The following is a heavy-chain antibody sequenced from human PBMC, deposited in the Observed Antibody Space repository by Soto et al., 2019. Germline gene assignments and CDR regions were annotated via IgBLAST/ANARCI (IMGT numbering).Heavy chain of an antibody. D-gene: IGHD3-10*01. CDR1: GYTFTSYG. V-gene: IGHV1-18*01. Sequence: QVQLVQSGAEVKKPGASVKVSCKASGYTFTSYGISWVRQAPGQGLEWMGWISAYNGNTNYAQKLQGRVTMTTDTTTSTAYMELRSLRSDDTAVYYCARVPPTYMVRGVINWFDPWGQGPLVTVSS. CDR2: ISAYNGNT. CDR3: ARVPPTYMVRGVINWFDP. J-gene: IGHJ5*02.